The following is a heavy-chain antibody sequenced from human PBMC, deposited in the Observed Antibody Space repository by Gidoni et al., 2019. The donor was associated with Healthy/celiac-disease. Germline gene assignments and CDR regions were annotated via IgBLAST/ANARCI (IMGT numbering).Heavy chain of an antibody. Sequence: EVQLVESGGGLVKPGGSLRLSCAASGFTFSSYSMNWVRQAPGKGLEWVSSISSSSSYIYYADSVKGRFTISRDNAKNSLYLQMNSLRAEDTAVYYCARDGYCSGGSCYLGIIDYWGQGTLVTVSS. CDR2: ISSSSSYI. D-gene: IGHD2-15*01. CDR3: ARDGYCSGGSCYLGIIDY. CDR1: GFTFSSYS. J-gene: IGHJ4*02. V-gene: IGHV3-21*01.